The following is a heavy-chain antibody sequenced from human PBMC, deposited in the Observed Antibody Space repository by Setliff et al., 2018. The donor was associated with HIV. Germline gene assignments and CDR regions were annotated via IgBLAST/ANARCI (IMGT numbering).Heavy chain of an antibody. CDR3: ARGTVITYFYDSSGSFDY. D-gene: IGHD3-22*01. J-gene: IGHJ4*02. CDR2: VNHSGNT. CDR1: GESFSGYY. V-gene: IGHV4-34*01. Sequence: SETLSLTCAVYGESFSGYYWTWIRQPPGKGLEWIGEVNHSGNTNYNPSLKSRVTISAETSKNQFSLKLTSVTAADTAVYYCARGTVITYFYDSSGSFDYWGQGTLVTVSS.